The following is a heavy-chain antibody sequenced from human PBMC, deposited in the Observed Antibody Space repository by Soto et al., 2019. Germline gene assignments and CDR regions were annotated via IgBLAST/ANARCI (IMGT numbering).Heavy chain of an antibody. CDR2: ISAYNGNT. D-gene: IGHD6-6*01. J-gene: IGHJ4*02. CDR1: GFTFTNYG. V-gene: IGHV1-18*01. CDR3: ARGGSASDFDR. Sequence: QVQLEQSGAEVKKPGASVTVSCKTSGFTFTNYGINWVRQAPGQGLEWLGWISAYNGNTNYAQSLQGRVTLTTDTSTSTGYMELRSLTSDGTAVYYCARGGSASDFDRWGQGTLVTVSS.